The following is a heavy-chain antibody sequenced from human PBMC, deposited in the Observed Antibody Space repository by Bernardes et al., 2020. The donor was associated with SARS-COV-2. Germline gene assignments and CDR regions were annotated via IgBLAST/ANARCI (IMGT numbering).Heavy chain of an antibody. J-gene: IGHJ6*02. CDR1: GFSLSDSG. V-gene: IGHV3-33*01. Sequence: GGSLRLSCVVSGFSLSDSGVHWVRQAPGKGLEWVAIMWYEGRGDNYADSVKGRFTTSRDNSKNTLYLQMTSLGPEDTAVYYCARIRRGCDSMRCSLDVWGRGTTVTVSS. D-gene: IGHD3-22*01. CDR3: ARIRRGCDSMRCSLDV. CDR2: MWYEGRGD.